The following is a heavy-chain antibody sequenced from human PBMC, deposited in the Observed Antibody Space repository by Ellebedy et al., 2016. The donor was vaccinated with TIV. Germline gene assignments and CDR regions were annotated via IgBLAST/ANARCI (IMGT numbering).Heavy chain of an antibody. CDR2: IYTSGNT. CDR3: ARGGSFANV. V-gene: IGHV4-4*07. D-gene: IGHD1-26*01. J-gene: IGHJ4*02. Sequence: MPSETLSLTCTVSGASLSSAYWSWIRQSAGKGLEWIGRIYTSGNTNYNPSLKSRVTMSVDTSKNHFSLKLTSVTAADTARYYCARGGSFANVWGQGILVTVSS. CDR1: GASLSSAY.